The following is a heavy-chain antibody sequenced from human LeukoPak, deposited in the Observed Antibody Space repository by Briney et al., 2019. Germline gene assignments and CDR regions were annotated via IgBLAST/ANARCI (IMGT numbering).Heavy chain of an antibody. J-gene: IGHJ6*03. Sequence: SETLSLTLAVYCISFSCFYWGWIRPPPGVGGGGVGEINHSGSTNYNPSLRSRVTISVDTSNNQFSLKLSSVTAADTAVYYCARRVTTLYYMDVWGKGTTVTVSS. CDR2: INHSGST. D-gene: IGHD1-14*01. V-gene: IGHV4-34*01. CDR3: ARRVTTLYYMDV. CDR1: CISFSCFY.